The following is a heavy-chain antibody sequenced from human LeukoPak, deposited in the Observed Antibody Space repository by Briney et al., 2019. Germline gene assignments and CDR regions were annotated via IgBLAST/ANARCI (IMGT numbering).Heavy chain of an antibody. CDR2: INTNTGNP. Sequence: ASVKLSCKASGYTFTSYAMNWVRQAPGQGLEWMGWINTNTGNPTYAQGFTGRFVFSLDTSVSTAYLQISSLKAEDTAVYYCARESPYYYDSSDYYETDYWGQGTLVTVPS. D-gene: IGHD3-22*01. CDR3: ARESPYYYDSSDYYETDY. V-gene: IGHV7-4-1*02. CDR1: GYTFTSYA. J-gene: IGHJ4*02.